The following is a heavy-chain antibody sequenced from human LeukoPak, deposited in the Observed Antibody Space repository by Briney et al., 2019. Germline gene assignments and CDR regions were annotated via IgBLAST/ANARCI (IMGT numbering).Heavy chain of an antibody. D-gene: IGHD3-9*01. V-gene: IGHV3-21*06. CDR1: GLIFSSYG. Sequence: GGSLRLSCAASGLIFSSYGMNWVRQAPGKGLEWVSSISSSRSYIYYADSAKGRFTISRDNAKNSLYLQMNSLRAEDTAVYYCARGGYFDWLRAFDIWGQGTMVTVSS. CDR3: ARGGYFDWLRAFDI. J-gene: IGHJ3*02. CDR2: ISSSRSYI.